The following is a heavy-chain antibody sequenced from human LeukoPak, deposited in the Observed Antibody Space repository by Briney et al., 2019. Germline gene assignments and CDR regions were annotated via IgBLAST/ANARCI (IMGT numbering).Heavy chain of an antibody. CDR2: IIPIFGTA. Sequence: SVKVSCKASGGTFSSYAISWVRQAPGRGLEWMGGIIPIFGTANYAQKFQGRVTITADESTSTAYMELSSLRSEDTAVYYCARVKEGWIWLPFDYWGQGTLVTVSS. J-gene: IGHJ4*02. CDR3: ARVKEGWIWLPFDY. D-gene: IGHD5-24*01. V-gene: IGHV1-69*13. CDR1: GGTFSSYA.